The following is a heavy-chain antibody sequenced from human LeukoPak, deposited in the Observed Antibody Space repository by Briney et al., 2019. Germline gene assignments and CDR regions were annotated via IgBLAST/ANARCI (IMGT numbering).Heavy chain of an antibody. CDR1: GGSSSGYY. CDR3: ARGPFTMLRGADNWFDP. D-gene: IGHD3-10*01. CDR2: INHSGST. V-gene: IGHV4-34*01. Sequence: SETLSLTCAVYGGSSSGYYWSWIRQPPGKGLEWIGEINHSGSTNYNPSLKSRVTISVDTSKNQFSLKLSSATAADTAVYYCARGPFTMLRGADNWFDPWGQGTLVTVSS. J-gene: IGHJ5*02.